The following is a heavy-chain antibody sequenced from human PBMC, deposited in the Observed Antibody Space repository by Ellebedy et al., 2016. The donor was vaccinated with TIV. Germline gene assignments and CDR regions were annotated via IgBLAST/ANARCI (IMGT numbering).Heavy chain of an antibody. Sequence: PGGSLRLSCTASGFTFSSYCMHWVRQAPGKGLEWVAVIWYDGSNIYYGDSVKGRFTISRDNSKNTLYLQMNSLRAEDTAVYHCARDRIRGVISAFDIWGQGTMVTVSS. CDR2: IWYDGSNI. CDR1: GFTFSSYC. J-gene: IGHJ3*02. V-gene: IGHV3-33*01. D-gene: IGHD3-10*01. CDR3: ARDRIRGVISAFDI.